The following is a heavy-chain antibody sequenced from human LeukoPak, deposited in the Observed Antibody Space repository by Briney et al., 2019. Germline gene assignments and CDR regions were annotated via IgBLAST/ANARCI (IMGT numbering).Heavy chain of an antibody. J-gene: IGHJ4*02. V-gene: IGHV1-2*02. CDR2: INPSSGGT. D-gene: IGHD6-13*01. CDR1: GYSFTSYY. CDR3: ARDRGSSWYVDY. Sequence: ASVKVSCKTSGYSFTSYYIHWVRQAPGKGLEWMGWINPSSGGTEYAQKFQGRVTMTGDTSNNTAYLELSRLRSDDTAVYYCARDRGSSWYVDYWGQGTLVTVSS.